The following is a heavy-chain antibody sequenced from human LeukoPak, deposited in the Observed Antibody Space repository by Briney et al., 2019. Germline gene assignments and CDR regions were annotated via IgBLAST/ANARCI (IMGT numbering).Heavy chain of an antibody. CDR1: GGSISNGRYY. D-gene: IGHD5-24*01. J-gene: IGHJ6*03. CDR3: ARERLEMATIDYYYYMDV. CDR2: IYYSGST. V-gene: IGHV4-61*01. Sequence: PSETLSLTCTVSGGSISNGRYYWSWIRQPPGKGLEWIGYIYYSGSTNYNPSLKSRVTISVDTSKNQFSLKLSSVTAADTAVYYCARERLEMATIDYYYYMDVWGKGTTVTISS.